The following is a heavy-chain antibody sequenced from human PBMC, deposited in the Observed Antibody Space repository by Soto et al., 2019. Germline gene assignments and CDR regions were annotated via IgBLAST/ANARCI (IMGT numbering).Heavy chain of an antibody. J-gene: IGHJ4*02. Sequence: GGSLRLSCAASGFTFDDYAMHWVRRVPGKGLEWVSSISWNSNIIGYADSVKGRFTISRDNAKNSLYLQMNSLRPEDTALYYCAKGGPDGVCSGGRCYFDYWGQGTLVTVSS. CDR2: ISWNSNII. D-gene: IGHD2-15*01. V-gene: IGHV3-9*01. CDR1: GFTFDDYA. CDR3: AKGGPDGVCSGGRCYFDY.